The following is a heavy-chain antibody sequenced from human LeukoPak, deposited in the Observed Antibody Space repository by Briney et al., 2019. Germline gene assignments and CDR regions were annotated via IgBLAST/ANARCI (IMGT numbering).Heavy chain of an antibody. CDR2: IWYDGSNK. Sequence: PGRSLRLSCAASGFTFSSYGMHWVRQAPGKGLEWVAVIWYDGSNKYYADSVKGRFTISRDNSKNTLYLQMNSLRAEDTAVYYCARFTHGGDFDYWGQGTLVTVSS. CDR1: GFTFSSYG. J-gene: IGHJ4*02. CDR3: ARFTHGGDFDY. D-gene: IGHD2-21*01. V-gene: IGHV3-33*01.